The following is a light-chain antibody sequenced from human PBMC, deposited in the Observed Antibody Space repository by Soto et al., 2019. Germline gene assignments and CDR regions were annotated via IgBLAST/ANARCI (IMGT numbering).Light chain of an antibody. J-gene: IGKJ2*01. CDR2: SAS. V-gene: IGKV4-1*01. CDR3: QHYYTTPYT. CDR1: QSVLYSSNNKNY. Sequence: DIVMTQSPDSLAVSLGERATINCKSSQSVLYSSNNKNYLAWYQQKPGQPPKLLIYSASTRESGVPDRFRGSGSGTDFTLTISSLQAEDVAVYFCQHYYTTPYTFGSGTKLEIK.